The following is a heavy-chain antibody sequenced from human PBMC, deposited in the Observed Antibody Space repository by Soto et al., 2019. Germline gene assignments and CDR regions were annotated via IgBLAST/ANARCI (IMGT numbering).Heavy chain of an antibody. CDR2: IYNDGTYS. CDR1: GFIFKMYW. V-gene: IGHV3-74*01. J-gene: IGHJ4*02. Sequence: EVQLVESGGGLVPPGGSVRLSCAASGFIFKMYWMHWVRQSPGKGLVWISRIYNDGTYSDYADSVRGRFTISGDNVNDTLYLQMNNFRAEDSGLYYCTRGPRPISTGTGAYWGQGTQVTVSS. CDR3: TRGPRPISTGTGAY. D-gene: IGHD3-10*01.